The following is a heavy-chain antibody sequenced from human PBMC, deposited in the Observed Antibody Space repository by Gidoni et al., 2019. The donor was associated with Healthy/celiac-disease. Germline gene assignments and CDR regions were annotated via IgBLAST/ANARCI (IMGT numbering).Heavy chain of an antibody. CDR2: INQSGST. D-gene: IGHD6-6*01. CDR3: ARGASISARGLFDY. CDR1: GGSFSGYY. V-gene: IGHV4-34*01. J-gene: IGHJ4*02. Sequence: QVQLQQWGAGLFKPWETLSLTCAVYGGSFSGYYCSWIRQPPGKGFEWIGEINQSGSTNYNPSLKCRVTISVDMSKNQFSLKLSSVTAAVTAVYYCARGASISARGLFDYCGQGTLVTVSS.